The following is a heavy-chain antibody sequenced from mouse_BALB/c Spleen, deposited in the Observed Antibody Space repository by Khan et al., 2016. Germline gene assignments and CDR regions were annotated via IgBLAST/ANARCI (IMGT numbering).Heavy chain of an antibody. J-gene: IGHJ4*01. Sequence: LQQSGPELEKPGASVKISCKASGYSVTGYNMNWVKQSNGKSLEWIGNIDPNYGGTTYNQKFKGKATLTVDKSSSTAYMQLKSLTSEDSAVYYCARGYGKPYYYAMDYWGQGTSVTVSS. V-gene: IGHV1-39*01. CDR3: ARGYGKPYYYAMDY. CDR2: IDPNYGGT. D-gene: IGHD1-1*02. CDR1: GYSVTGYN.